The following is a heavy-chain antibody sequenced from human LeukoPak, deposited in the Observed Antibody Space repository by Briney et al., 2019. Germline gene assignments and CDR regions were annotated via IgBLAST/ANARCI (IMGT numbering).Heavy chain of an antibody. D-gene: IGHD5-12*01. V-gene: IGHV3-74*01. CDR1: GLTFSNSW. J-gene: IGHJ5*02. CDR3: ARDLGLRGST. CDR2: MYGDMRDI. Sequence: GGSLRLSCEASGLTFSNSWMHRVRQIPGKGLVWVSRMYGDMRDISYADSVKGRFTISRDNAKNTVYLQMNSLRGEDTAVYYCARDLGLRGSTWGQGTLVTVSS.